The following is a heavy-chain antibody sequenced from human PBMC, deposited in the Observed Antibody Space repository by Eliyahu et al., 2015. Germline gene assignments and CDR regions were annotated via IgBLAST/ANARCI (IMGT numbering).Heavy chain of an antibody. J-gene: IGHJ5*02. CDR3: AIEGGSNGPRWFDP. CDR1: GGTFSSYT. CDR2: VNPIFGTG. D-gene: IGHD5-18*01. Sequence: EVKKPGSSVKVSCKASGGTFSSYTISWVRQAPGQGLEWMGGVNPIFGTGSYAQKFQGRVTIAADESTSTAYMELSSLRSEDTAVYYCAIEGGSNGPRWFDPWGQGTLVTVSS. V-gene: IGHV1-69*01.